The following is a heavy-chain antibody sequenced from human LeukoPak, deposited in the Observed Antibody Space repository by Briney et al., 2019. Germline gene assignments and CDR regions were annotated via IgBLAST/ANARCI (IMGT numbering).Heavy chain of an antibody. CDR3: ARDDGSSWSPYYFDY. D-gene: IGHD6-13*01. CDR2: ISAYNGNT. Sequence: GASVKVSCKASGYTFTSYYMHWVRQAPGQGLEWMGWISAYNGNTNYAQKLQGRVTMTTDTSTSTAYMELRSLRSDDTAVYYCARDDGSSWSPYYFDYWGQGTLVTVSS. CDR1: GYTFTSYY. J-gene: IGHJ4*02. V-gene: IGHV1-18*04.